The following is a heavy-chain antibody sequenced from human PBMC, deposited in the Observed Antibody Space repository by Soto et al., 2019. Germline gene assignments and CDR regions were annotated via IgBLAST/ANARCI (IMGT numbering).Heavy chain of an antibody. CDR2: IIPIFGTA. V-gene: IGHV1-69*06. J-gene: IGHJ4*02. Sequence: QVQLVQSVAEVKKPGSSVKVSCKASGGNFSSYAISWVRQAPGQGLEWMGGIIPIFGTANYEQKFQGRATITADKSTRAGYMALSSLRSEATAVYYCVSTDIVVGPDAIGGRGAYYFYYWGQGTLVTVSS. CDR1: GGNFSSYA. CDR3: VSTDIVVGPDAIGGRGAYYFYY. D-gene: IGHD2-2*02.